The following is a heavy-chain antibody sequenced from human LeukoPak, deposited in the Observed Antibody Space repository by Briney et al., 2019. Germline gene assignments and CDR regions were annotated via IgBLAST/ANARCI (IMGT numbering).Heavy chain of an antibody. CDR3: ARGSVTTSAEYFQH. CDR2: IYYSGST. Sequence: SETLSLTCTVSGGSISSGGYSWSWIRQHPGKGLEWIGYIYYSGSTYYNPSLKSRVTISVDTSKNQFSLKLSSVTAADTAVYYYARGSVTTSAEYFQHWGQGTLVTVSS. J-gene: IGHJ1*01. V-gene: IGHV4-31*03. D-gene: IGHD4-17*01. CDR1: GGSISSGGYS.